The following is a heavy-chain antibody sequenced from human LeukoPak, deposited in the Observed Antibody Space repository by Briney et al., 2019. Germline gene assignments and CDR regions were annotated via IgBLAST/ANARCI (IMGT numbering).Heavy chain of an antibody. D-gene: IGHD3-16*01. CDR2: IYSGGST. Sequence: GGSLRLSCAASGFTASSNYMSWVRQAPGKGLEWVSVIYSGGSTYYADSVKGRFTISRDNSKNTLYLQMNSLRAEDTAVYYCARASPGSLGEYYFDYWGQGTLVTVSS. V-gene: IGHV3-53*01. CDR1: GFTASSNY. CDR3: ARASPGSLGEYYFDY. J-gene: IGHJ4*02.